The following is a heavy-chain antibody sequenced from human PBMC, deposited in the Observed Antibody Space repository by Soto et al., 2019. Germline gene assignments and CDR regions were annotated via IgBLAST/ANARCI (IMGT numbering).Heavy chain of an antibody. CDR1: GGSFSGYY. CDR3: ARGGGYDFWSGYPIVSTYYCGMDV. V-gene: IGHV4-34*01. CDR2: INHSGST. Sequence: SETLSLTCAVYGGSFSGYYWSWVRQPPGKGLEWVGEINHSGSTNYNQSLKSRVTISVNTSKNQFSLKLGSVTAADTAVYYCARGGGYDFWSGYPIVSTYYCGMDVWGQGTTVTVSS. J-gene: IGHJ6*02. D-gene: IGHD3-3*01.